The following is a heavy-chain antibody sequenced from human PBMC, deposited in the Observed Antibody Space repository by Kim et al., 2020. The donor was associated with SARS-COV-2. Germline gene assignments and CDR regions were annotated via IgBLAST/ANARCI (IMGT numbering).Heavy chain of an antibody. J-gene: IGHJ4*02. CDR2: INADNGNT. Sequence: ASVKVSCKASGYTFTNYAIHWVRQAPGQGLEWVGWINADNGNTKYSQNFQGRISFTRDTSATTAYLEVSSLRSDDTAVYFCGRDGMGGYGYGWIGYYFDYWGQGTLVTVSS. V-gene: IGHV1-3*01. CDR1: GYTFTNYA. D-gene: IGHD5-18*01. CDR3: GRDGMGGYGYGWIGYYFDY.